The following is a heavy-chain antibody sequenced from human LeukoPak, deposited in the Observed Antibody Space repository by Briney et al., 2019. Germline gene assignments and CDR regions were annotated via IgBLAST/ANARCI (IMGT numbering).Heavy chain of an antibody. Sequence: SETLSLTCTVSGVSISSGDYYWSWIRRPPGKGLEWIGYIYYSGSTYYNPSLRSRVTISVDTSKNQFSLKLSSVTAADTAVYYCARVGDGREYYFDYWGQGTLVTVSS. CDR2: IYYSGST. D-gene: IGHD3-16*01. V-gene: IGHV4-30-4*01. CDR1: GVSISSGDYY. CDR3: ARVGDGREYYFDY. J-gene: IGHJ4*02.